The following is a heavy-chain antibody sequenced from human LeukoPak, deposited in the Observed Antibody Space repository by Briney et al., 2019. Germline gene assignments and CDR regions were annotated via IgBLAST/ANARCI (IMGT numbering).Heavy chain of an antibody. J-gene: IGHJ4*02. CDR1: AYSISSGYY. CDR2: IYHSGSS. CDR3: ARDEPGIAAAGIYYFDY. V-gene: IGHV4-38-2*02. D-gene: IGHD6-13*01. Sequence: KPSETLSLICTVSAYSISSGYYWGWIRQPPGKGLEWIGSIYHSGSSYYNPSLKSRVTISVDKSKNQFSLKLSSVTAADTAVYYCARDEPGIAAAGIYYFDYWGQGTLVTVSS.